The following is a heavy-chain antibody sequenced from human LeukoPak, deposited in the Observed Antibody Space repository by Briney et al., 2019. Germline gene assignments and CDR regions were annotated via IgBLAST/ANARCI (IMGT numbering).Heavy chain of an antibody. V-gene: IGHV3-48*01. CDR1: GFTFSTYG. J-gene: IGHJ4*02. CDR2: ISGSSSAI. CDR3: AKGASGSYHTPYDY. Sequence: GGSLRLSCAASGFTFSTYGMNWVRQAPGKGLEWVSYISGSSSAINYADSVKGRFTISRDNSKNTLYLQMNSLRAEDTAVYYCAKGASGSYHTPYDYWGQGTLVAVSS. D-gene: IGHD1-26*01.